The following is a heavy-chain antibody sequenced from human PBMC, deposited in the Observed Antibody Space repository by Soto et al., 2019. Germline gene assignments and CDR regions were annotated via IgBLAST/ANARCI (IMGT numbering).Heavy chain of an antibody. Sequence: SETLSLTCIVSGGNIRDYYWSWIRQSPEKGLEWIGYISDIGATYYNPSLKSRVTISVDTSKNQFSLKLSSVTAADTAVYYCARVRGNQLLGWFDPWGQGTLVTVSS. CDR1: GGNIRDYY. J-gene: IGHJ5*02. CDR3: ARVRGNQLLGWFDP. CDR2: ISDIGAT. V-gene: IGHV4-59*08. D-gene: IGHD2-2*01.